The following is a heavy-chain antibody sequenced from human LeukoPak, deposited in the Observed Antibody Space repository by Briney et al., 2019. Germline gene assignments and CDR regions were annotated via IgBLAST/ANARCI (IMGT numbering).Heavy chain of an antibody. V-gene: IGHV3-30-3*01. CDR1: GFTFSSYA. CDR2: ISYDGSNK. CDR3: ARDREYGTDY. J-gene: IGHJ4*02. D-gene: IGHD4-17*01. Sequence: GRSLRLSCAASGFTFSSYAMHWVRHAPGKGLEWVAVISYDGSNKYYADSVKGRFTISRDNSKNTLYLQMNSLRAEDTAVYYCARDREYGTDYWGQGTLVTVSS.